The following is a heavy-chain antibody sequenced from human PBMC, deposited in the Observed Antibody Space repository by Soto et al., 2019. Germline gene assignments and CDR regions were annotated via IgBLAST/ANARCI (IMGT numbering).Heavy chain of an antibody. CDR1: GGSIDSYY. CDR3: ARLGGYYQSLDT. CDR2: VYYTGTT. Sequence: SETLSLTCTVSGGSIDSYYWTWIRQLPGKGLVWIGYVYYTGTTTYSPSLKSRVTISVVTSMNQISLKLSSVTAADTAFYYCARLGGYYQSLDTWGQGTLVTVSS. V-gene: IGHV4-59*08. J-gene: IGHJ5*02. D-gene: IGHD3-22*01.